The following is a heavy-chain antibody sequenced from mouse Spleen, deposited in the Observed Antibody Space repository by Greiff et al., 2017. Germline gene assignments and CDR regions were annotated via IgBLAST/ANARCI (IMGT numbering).Heavy chain of an antibody. CDR1: GFTFSSYT. J-gene: IGHJ1*01. CDR2: ISNGGGST. Sequence: EVKLVESGGGLVQPGGSLKLSCAASGFTFSSYTMSWVRQTPEKRLEWVAYISNGGGSTYYPDTVKGRFTISRDNAKNTLYLQMSSLKSEDTAMYYCARHGELLYWYFDVWGAGTTVTVSS. V-gene: IGHV5-12-2*01. CDR3: ARHGELLYWYFDV.